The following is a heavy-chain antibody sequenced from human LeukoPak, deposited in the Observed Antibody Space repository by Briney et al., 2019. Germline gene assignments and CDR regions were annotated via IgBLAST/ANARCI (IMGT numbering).Heavy chain of an antibody. CDR3: ARDAGYYSGWALSVFDY. CDR1: GGSISTYY. V-gene: IGHV4-59*12. D-gene: IGHD6-19*01. CDR2: IYNSGST. Sequence: SETLSLTCSVSGGSISTYYWNWIRQPPGKGLEWIGHIYNSGSTYYNPSLKSRVTISVDTSNNQFSLKLSSVAAADTAVYYCARDAGYYSGWALSVFDYWGQGTLVTVSS. J-gene: IGHJ4*02.